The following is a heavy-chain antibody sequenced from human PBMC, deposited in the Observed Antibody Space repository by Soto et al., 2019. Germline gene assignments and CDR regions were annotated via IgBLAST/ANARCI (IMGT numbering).Heavy chain of an antibody. CDR2: TSYDGSNK. D-gene: IGHD3-16*01. Sequence: QVQLVESGGGVVQPGTSLRLSCVGSGFTFRSYVIHWVRQAPGKGLEWVALTSYDGSNKYYDDSVKGRFTISRDNSRNTVDLQMDSLSLDETALYYCARWGTTGGLDVWGQGTLVSVSS. J-gene: IGHJ4*02. CDR3: ARWGTTGGLDV. V-gene: IGHV3-30*19. CDR1: GFTFRSYV.